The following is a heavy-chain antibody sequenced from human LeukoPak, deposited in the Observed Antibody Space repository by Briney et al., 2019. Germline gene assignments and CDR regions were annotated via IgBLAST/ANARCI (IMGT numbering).Heavy chain of an antibody. CDR2: IRYDGSNK. D-gene: IGHD1-26*01. Sequence: PGGSLRLSCAASGFTFSSYGMHWVRQAPGKGLEWVAFIRYDGSNKYYADSVKGRFTISRDNSKNTLYLQMNSLRAEDTAVYYCAGGPPVVIVGATSFDYWGQGTLVTVSS. J-gene: IGHJ4*02. CDR1: GFTFSSYG. V-gene: IGHV3-30*02. CDR3: AGGPPVVIVGATSFDY.